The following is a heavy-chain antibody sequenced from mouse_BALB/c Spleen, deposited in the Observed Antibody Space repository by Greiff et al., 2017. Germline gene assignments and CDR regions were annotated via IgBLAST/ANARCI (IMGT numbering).Heavy chain of an antibody. CDR1: GYAFSSSW. J-gene: IGHJ4*01. CDR3: ARPRGGSMDY. CDR2: IYPGDGDT. Sequence: QVQLQQSGPELVKPGASVKISCKASGYAFSSSWMNWVKQRPGQGLEWIGRIYPGDGDTNYNGKFKGKATLTADKSSSTAYMQLSSLTSVDSAVYYCARPRGGSMDYWGQGTSVTVSS. V-gene: IGHV1-82*01.